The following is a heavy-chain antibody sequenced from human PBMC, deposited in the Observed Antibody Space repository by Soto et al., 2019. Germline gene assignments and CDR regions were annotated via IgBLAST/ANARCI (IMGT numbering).Heavy chain of an antibody. V-gene: IGHV1-24*01. CDR2: FDPEDGET. CDR3: ATRRRNHYGDLPQGAFDI. CDR1: GYTLTELS. Sequence: ASVKVSCKVSGYTLTELSMHWVRQAPGKGLEWMGGFDPEDGETIYAQKFQGRVTMTEDTSTDTAYMELSSLRSEDTAVYYCATRRRNHYGDLPQGAFDIWGQGTMVTVSS. J-gene: IGHJ3*02. D-gene: IGHD4-17*01.